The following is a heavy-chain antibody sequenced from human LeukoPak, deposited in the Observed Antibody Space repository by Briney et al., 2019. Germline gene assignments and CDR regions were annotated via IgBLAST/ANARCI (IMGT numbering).Heavy chain of an antibody. J-gene: IGHJ4*02. CDR2: IRYDGSNK. CDR1: GFTFSSYG. D-gene: IGHD1-26*01. CDR3: AKDFRVGATPDYFDY. V-gene: IGHV3-30*02. Sequence: PGGSLRLSCAASGFTFSSYGMHWVRQAPGKGLEWVAFIRYDGSNKYYADSVKGRFTISRDNSKNTLYLQMNSLRAEDTVVYYCAKDFRVGATPDYFDYWGQGTLVTVSS.